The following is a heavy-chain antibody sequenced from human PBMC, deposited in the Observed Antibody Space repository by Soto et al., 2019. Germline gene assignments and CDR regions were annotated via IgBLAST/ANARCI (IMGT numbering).Heavy chain of an antibody. CDR2: ISYDGGNK. CDR1: GFTFSSYG. D-gene: IGHD5-12*01. Sequence: QVQLVESGGGVVQPGRSLRLSCAASGFTFSSYGMHWVRQAPGKGLEWVAVISYDGGNKYYADSVKGRFTISRDNSKNTLYLQMNSLRAEDPGVYYCATDAEMATISPDAFDIWGQGQMVTVSS. J-gene: IGHJ3*02. V-gene: IGHV3-30*03. CDR3: ATDAEMATISPDAFDI.